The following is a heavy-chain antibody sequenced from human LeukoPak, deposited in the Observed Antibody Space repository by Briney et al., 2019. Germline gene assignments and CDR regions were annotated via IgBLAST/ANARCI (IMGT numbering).Heavy chain of an antibody. CDR2: ISSSSSYI. Sequence: GGSLRLSCAASGFTFSSYSMNWVRQAPGKGLEWVSSISSSSSYIYYADSVKGRFIISRDNAKNSLYLQMNSLRAEDTAVYYCARDRGHCHDYWGQGTLVTVSS. J-gene: IGHJ4*02. V-gene: IGHV3-21*01. D-gene: IGHD3-10*01. CDR3: ARDRGHCHDY. CDR1: GFTFSSYS.